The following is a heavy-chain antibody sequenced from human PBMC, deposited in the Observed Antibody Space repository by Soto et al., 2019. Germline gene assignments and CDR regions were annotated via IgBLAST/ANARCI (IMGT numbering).Heavy chain of an antibody. CDR1: GFIFSSYG. Sequence: QVQLVESGGGVVQPGRSLRLSCAASGFIFSSYGMHWVRQAPGKGLEWVAIIWYDGSNTYYADSVKGRFTISRDNSKKTLYLQMNSLRAEDTAGYYCARDRDVTMIVVGVYWGQGTLVTVSS. CDR3: ARDRDVTMIVVGVY. V-gene: IGHV3-33*01. D-gene: IGHD3-22*01. J-gene: IGHJ4*02. CDR2: IWYDGSNT.